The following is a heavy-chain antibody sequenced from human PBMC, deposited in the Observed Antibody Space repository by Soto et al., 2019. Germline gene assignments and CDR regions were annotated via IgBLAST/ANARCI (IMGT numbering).Heavy chain of an antibody. V-gene: IGHV4-59*08. D-gene: IGHD6-13*01. CDR3: ERRVPGLAGLAY. CDR1: GGSISRYY. CDR2: IYYSGST. Sequence: SETLSLTCTVSGGSISRYYWSWSRQPPGKGLEWIGYIYYSGSTNYNPSLKSRVTISVDTSKNQFSLELSSVTAADTAVYYCERRVPGLAGLAYWGRGTLVTVSS. J-gene: IGHJ4*02.